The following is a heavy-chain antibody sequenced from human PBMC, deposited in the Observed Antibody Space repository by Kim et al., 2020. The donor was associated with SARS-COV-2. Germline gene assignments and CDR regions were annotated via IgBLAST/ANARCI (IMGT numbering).Heavy chain of an antibody. CDR3: TKGRSSGRYSSYMDV. D-gene: IGHD6-19*01. V-gene: IGHV3-23*01. Sequence: DSVKSRLTISRENSKNAINLQMNSLGAGDTAVYYCTKGRSSGRYSSYMDVWGKGTTVTVSS. J-gene: IGHJ6*03.